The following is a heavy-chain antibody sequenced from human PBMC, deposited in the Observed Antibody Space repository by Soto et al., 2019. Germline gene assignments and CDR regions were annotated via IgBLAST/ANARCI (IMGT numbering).Heavy chain of an antibody. V-gene: IGHV2-5*02. CDR1: GFSLSTSGVG. CDR2: IYWDDDK. Sequence: QITLRESGPTLVKPTQTLTLTCTFSGFSLSTSGVGVAWIRQPPGKALEWLALIYWDDDKRYSPSLKSRLTIANDTSKTQAVLTLTYMDPADTATYSCAHSFGVAVMGYYHPAMDVWGQGTTVTVSS. D-gene: IGHD3-3*01. CDR3: AHSFGVAVMGYYHPAMDV. J-gene: IGHJ6*02.